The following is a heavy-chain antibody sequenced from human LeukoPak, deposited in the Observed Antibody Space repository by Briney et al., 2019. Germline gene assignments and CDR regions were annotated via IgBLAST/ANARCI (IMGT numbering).Heavy chain of an antibody. V-gene: IGHV4-34*01. D-gene: IGHD2-21*02. CDR1: GGSFSFYY. CDR3: ARGGFYCGDDCYVDY. CDR2: INLSGST. Sequence: SETLSPTCAVYGGSFSFYYWSWIRQPPEKGLEWIGEINLSGSTNYNPSLKSRVTISIDTSKNQFSLKLSSVTAADTAVYYCARGGFYCGDDCYVDYWGQGTLVTVSS. J-gene: IGHJ4*02.